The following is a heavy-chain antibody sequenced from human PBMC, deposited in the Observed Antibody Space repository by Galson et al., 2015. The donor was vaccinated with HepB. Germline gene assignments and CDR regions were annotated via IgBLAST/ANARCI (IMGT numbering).Heavy chain of an antibody. Sequence: SETLSLTCTVSGGSISSSSYYWGWIRQPPGKGLEWIGRIYYSGSTYYNPSLKSRVTISVDTSKNQFSLKLSSVTAADTAVYYCARMNSIIVVVVAATRLDAFDIWGQGTMVAVSS. V-gene: IGHV4-39*01. CDR1: GGSISSSSYY. CDR3: ARMNSIIVVVVAATRLDAFDI. D-gene: IGHD2-15*01. CDR2: IYYSGST. J-gene: IGHJ3*02.